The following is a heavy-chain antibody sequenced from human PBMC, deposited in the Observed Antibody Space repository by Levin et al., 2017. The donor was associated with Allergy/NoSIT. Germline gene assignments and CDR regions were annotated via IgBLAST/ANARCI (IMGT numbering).Heavy chain of an antibody. CDR1: GYTFSNYW. CDR2: IYPGDSDT. J-gene: IGHJ4*02. Sequence: RGESLKISCKGFGYTFSNYWIAWVRQMPGKGLEWMGFIYPGDSDTRYSPSFQGQVTISADKSISSAHLQWSSLKASDTAIYYCARRGTTMEHFDYWGQGTLVTVSS. D-gene: IGHD1-1*01. V-gene: IGHV5-51*01. CDR3: ARRGTTMEHFDY.